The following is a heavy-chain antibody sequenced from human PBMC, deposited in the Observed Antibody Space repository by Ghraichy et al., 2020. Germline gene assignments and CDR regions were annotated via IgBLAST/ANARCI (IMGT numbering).Heavy chain of an antibody. Sequence: GESLNISCAASGFTFSSYAMSWVRQAPGKGLEWVSAISGSGGSTYYADSVKGRFTISRDNSKNTLYLQMNSLRAEDTAVYYCAKGGIQLWLRGLDYWGQGTLVTVSS. D-gene: IGHD5-18*01. CDR2: ISGSGGST. J-gene: IGHJ4*02. CDR1: GFTFSSYA. CDR3: AKGGIQLWLRGLDY. V-gene: IGHV3-23*01.